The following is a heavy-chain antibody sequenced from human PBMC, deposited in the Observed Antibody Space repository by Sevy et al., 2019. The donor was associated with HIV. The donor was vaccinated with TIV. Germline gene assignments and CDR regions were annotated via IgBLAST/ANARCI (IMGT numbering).Heavy chain of an antibody. CDR3: ARHAAFYYGSGSYLYYFDY. CDR2: IYHNENT. Sequence: GSLRLSCAVSGYSISNGFYWGWVRQSPGRGLEWIGSIYHNENTYYNPSLKSRVSISVDTSNHQFSLRLSSVTAADTVVYYCARHAAFYYGSGSYLYYFDYWGQGTLVTVSS. D-gene: IGHD3-10*01. J-gene: IGHJ4*02. CDR1: GYSISNGFY. V-gene: IGHV4-38-2*01.